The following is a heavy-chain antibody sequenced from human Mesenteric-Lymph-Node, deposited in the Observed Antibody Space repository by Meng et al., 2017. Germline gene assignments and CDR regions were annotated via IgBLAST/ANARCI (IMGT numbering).Heavy chain of an antibody. V-gene: IGHV4-34*01. CDR3: ARRGYYDILTGNFDY. CDR2: INHSGST. J-gene: IGHJ4*02. D-gene: IGHD3-9*01. Sequence: GSLRLSCAVYGGSFSGYYWSWIRQPPGKGLEWIGEINHSGSTNYNPSLKSRVTISVDTSKNQFSLKLSSVTAADTAVYYCARRGYYDILTGNFDYWGQGTLVTVSS. CDR1: GGSFSGYY.